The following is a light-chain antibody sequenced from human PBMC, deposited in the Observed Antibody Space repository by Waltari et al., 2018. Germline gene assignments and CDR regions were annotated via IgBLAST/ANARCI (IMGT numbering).Light chain of an antibody. CDR1: QNVASD. CDR2: DAS. J-gene: IGKJ4*01. Sequence: EIVMTQSPVILSVSPGDGATLSCRASQNVASDLAWYQQKPGQPPRLLIYDASTRASDIPARFSGRGSGTEFTLTISSLQSEDFAIYYCQQYNERPPLTFGGGTKVDIK. CDR3: QQYNERPPLT. V-gene: IGKV3-15*01.